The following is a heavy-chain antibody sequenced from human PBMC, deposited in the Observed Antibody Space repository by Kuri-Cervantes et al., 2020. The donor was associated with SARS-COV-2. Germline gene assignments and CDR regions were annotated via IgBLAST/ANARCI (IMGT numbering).Heavy chain of an antibody. Sequence: GGSLRLSCAASGFTFDDYGMSWVRQAPGKGLEWVSVIYSGGSTYYADSVKGRFTISRDNSKNTLYLQMNSLRAEDTAVYYCARAPTYYDSSGPTYYFDYWGQGTLVTVSS. CDR1: GFTFDDYG. D-gene: IGHD3-22*01. V-gene: IGHV3-53*01. CDR2: IYSGGST. CDR3: ARAPTYYDSSGPTYYFDY. J-gene: IGHJ4*02.